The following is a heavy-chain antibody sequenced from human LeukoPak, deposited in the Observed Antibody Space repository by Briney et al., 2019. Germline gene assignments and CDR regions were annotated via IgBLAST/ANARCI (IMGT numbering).Heavy chain of an antibody. Sequence: GGSLRLSCAASGFVFSSYAMNWVRQAPGKGLEWVSVIDASGSNIESADSVKGRFTISRDNAKNSLYLQMNSLRADDTAVYYCARFAAGGSYYYYMDVWGKGTTVTVSS. D-gene: IGHD3-10*01. CDR3: ARFAAGGSYYYYMDV. CDR2: IDASGSNI. V-gene: IGHV3-23*05. J-gene: IGHJ6*03. CDR1: GFVFSSYA.